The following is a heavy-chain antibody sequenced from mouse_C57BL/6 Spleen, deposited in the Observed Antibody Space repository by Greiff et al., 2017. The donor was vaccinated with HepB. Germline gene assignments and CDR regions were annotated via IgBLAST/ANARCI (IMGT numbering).Heavy chain of an antibody. J-gene: IGHJ1*03. V-gene: IGHV1-64*01. CDR3: ARESNYVYFDV. D-gene: IGHD2-5*01. CDR1: GYTFTSYW. Sequence: QVQLQQSGAELVKPGASVKLSCKASGYTFTSYWMHWVKQRPGQGLEWIGMIHPNSGSTNYNEKFKSKATLTVDKSSSTAYMQLSSLTSEDSAVYYCARESNYVYFDVWGTGTTVTVSS. CDR2: IHPNSGST.